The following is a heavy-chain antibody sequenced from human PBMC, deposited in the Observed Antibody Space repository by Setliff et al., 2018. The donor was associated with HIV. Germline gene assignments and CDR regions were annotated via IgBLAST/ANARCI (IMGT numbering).Heavy chain of an antibody. D-gene: IGHD4-17*01. Sequence: SVKVSCKASGGTFSSYAISWVRQAPGQGLEWMGGIIPIFGTANYAQKLQGRVTMTTDTSTSTAYMELSRLRSDDTAVYYCARDDHGDPFDYWGQGTLVTVSS. V-gene: IGHV1-69*05. CDR1: GGTFSSYA. CDR2: IIPIFGTA. J-gene: IGHJ4*02. CDR3: ARDDHGDPFDY.